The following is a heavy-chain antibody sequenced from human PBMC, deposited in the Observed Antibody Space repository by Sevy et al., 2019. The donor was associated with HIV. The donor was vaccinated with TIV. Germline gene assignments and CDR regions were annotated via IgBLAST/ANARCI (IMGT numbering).Heavy chain of an antibody. J-gene: IGHJ3*02. CDR3: ERVKGGVSYGYDAFDI. CDR2: IGSSSSYI. V-gene: IGHV3-21*01. CDR1: GFTFSSYS. Sequence: GGSLRLSCAASGFTFSSYSMNWVRQAPGKGLEWVSSIGSSSSYIYYADSVKGRFTISRDNAKNSLFLQMNALSAEDCAVNYCERVKGGVSYGYDAFDIWGQGTMVTVSS. D-gene: IGHD5-18*01.